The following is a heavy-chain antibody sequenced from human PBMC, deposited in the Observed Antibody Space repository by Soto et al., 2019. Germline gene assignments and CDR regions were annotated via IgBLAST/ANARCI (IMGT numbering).Heavy chain of an antibody. V-gene: IGHV1-8*01. CDR2: MNPNSGNT. D-gene: IGHD2-8*01. Sequence: ASVKVSCKASGYTFTSYDINWVRQATGQGLEWMGWMNPNSGNTGYAQKFQGRVTMTRNTSISTAYMEPSSLRSEDTAVYYCARGVWNCTNGVCYTWYLGLGGYYYGMDVWGQGTTVTVSS. CDR1: GYTFTSYD. J-gene: IGHJ6*02. CDR3: ARGVWNCTNGVCYTWYLGLGGYYYGMDV.